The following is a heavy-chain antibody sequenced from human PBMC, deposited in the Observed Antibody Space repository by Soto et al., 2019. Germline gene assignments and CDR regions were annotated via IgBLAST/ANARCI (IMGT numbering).Heavy chain of an antibody. CDR1: GDTFSSYT. V-gene: IGHV1-69*02. D-gene: IGHD1-26*01. CDR2: IIPILDIA. Sequence: QVQLVQSGAEVKKPGSSVKVSCTASGDTFSSYTISWVRQAPGQGLEWMGRIIPILDIANYAQKFQGRVTITADKSTSTAYMELSSLRSEDTAVYYCAAGGHGAFDIWGQGTMVTVSS. J-gene: IGHJ3*02. CDR3: AAGGHGAFDI.